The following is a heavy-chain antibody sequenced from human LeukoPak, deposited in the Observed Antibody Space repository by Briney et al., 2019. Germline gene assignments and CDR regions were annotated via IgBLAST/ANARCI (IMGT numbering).Heavy chain of an antibody. CDR2: IYYSGST. Sequence: SETLSLTCTVSGGSISSYYWSWIRQPPGKGLEWLGYIYYSGSTNYNPSLKSRVTITVDTSKNQFSLKLSSVTAADTAVYYCARNLYDEDAFDIWGQGTMVTVSS. CDR3: ARNLYDEDAFDI. J-gene: IGHJ3*02. D-gene: IGHD3-22*01. CDR1: GGSISSYY. V-gene: IGHV4-59*01.